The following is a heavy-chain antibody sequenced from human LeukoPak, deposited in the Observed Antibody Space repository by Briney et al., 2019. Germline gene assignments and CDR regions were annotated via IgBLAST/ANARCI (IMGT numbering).Heavy chain of an antibody. D-gene: IGHD2-8*01. Sequence: SETLSLTCTVSGGSISSYYWSWIRQPPGKGLEWIGYIYYSGSTNYNPSLKSRVTISVDTSKNQFSLKLSSVTAADTAVYYCAREGSNGLSTWFDPWGQGTLVTVSS. J-gene: IGHJ5*02. CDR3: AREGSNGLSTWFDP. CDR1: GGSISSYY. CDR2: IYYSGST. V-gene: IGHV4-59*01.